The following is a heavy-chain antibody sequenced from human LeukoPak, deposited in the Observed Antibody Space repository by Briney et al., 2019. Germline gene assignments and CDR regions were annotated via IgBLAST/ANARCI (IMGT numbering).Heavy chain of an antibody. Sequence: SETLSLTCTVSGGSISSYYWSWIRQPAGKGLEWIGRIYTSGSTNYNPSLKSRVTISVDTSKNQFSLKLSSVTAADTAVYYCARAGGVRYFDWLALGAFDIWGQGTMVTVSS. CDR3: ARAGGVRYFDWLALGAFDI. D-gene: IGHD3-9*01. CDR1: GGSISSYY. J-gene: IGHJ3*02. V-gene: IGHV4-4*07. CDR2: IYTSGST.